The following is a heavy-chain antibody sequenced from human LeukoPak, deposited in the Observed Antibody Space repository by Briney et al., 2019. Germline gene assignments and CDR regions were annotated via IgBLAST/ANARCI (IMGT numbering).Heavy chain of an antibody. CDR2: ISAYNGNT. CDR1: GYTFTSYG. Sequence: GASVKVSCKASGYTFTSYGISWVRQAPGQGLEWMGWISAYNGNTNYAQKLQGRVTMTTDTSMSTAYMELRSLRSDDTAVYYCARDSENWYYYDSSGYSDYWGQGTLVTVSS. D-gene: IGHD3-22*01. J-gene: IGHJ4*02. V-gene: IGHV1-18*01. CDR3: ARDSENWYYYDSSGYSDY.